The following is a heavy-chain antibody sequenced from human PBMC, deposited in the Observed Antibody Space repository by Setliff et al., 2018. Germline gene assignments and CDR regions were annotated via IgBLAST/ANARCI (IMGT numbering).Heavy chain of an antibody. CDR1: GFTLGTYW. J-gene: IGHJ6*03. CDR2: VNSDETTT. V-gene: IGHV3-74*01. CDR3: ARDREGDGNYYMDV. Sequence: GSLRLSCAASGFTLGTYWMHWVRQVPGKGLVWVSRVNSDETTTTYADSVKGRFTISRDNTKNTVYLQMNSLRAEDTAVYYCARDREGDGNYYMDVWGKGTTGTVSS. D-gene: IGHD1-1*01.